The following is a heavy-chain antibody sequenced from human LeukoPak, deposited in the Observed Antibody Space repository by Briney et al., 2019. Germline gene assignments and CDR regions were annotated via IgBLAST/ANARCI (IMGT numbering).Heavy chain of an antibody. V-gene: IGHV3-23*01. Sequence: VGSLRLSCAASGFTFSSYGMSWVRQAPGKGLEWVSAISGSGGSTYYADSVKGRFAISRDNSKNTLYLQMNSRRAEDTAVYYCAKRRSNDYWGQGTLVTVSS. CDR3: AKRRSNDY. J-gene: IGHJ4*02. CDR2: ISGSGGST. CDR1: GFTFSSYG.